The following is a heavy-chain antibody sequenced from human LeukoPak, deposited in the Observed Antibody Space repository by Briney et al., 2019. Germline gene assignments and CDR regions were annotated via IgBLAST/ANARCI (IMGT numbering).Heavy chain of an antibody. Sequence: SGGSLRLSCAASGFTFSSNSMNWVRQAPGKGLEWVSYISSSSSTIYYADSVKGRFTISKDNAKNTLYLQMNSLRAEDTAVYYCARHLGVAGSGSYDYWGQGTLVTVSS. J-gene: IGHJ4*02. CDR1: GFTFSSNS. CDR3: ARHLGVAGSGSYDY. D-gene: IGHD1-26*01. V-gene: IGHV3-48*04. CDR2: ISSSSSTI.